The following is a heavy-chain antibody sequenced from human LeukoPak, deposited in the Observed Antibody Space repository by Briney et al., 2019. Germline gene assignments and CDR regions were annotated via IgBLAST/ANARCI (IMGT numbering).Heavy chain of an antibody. V-gene: IGHV3-9*03. CDR3: AKGGGGRLIYYYYMDV. CDR2: ISWNSDSI. D-gene: IGHD3-16*01. CDR1: GFSFSNYW. Sequence: PGGSLRLSCAASGFSFSNYWMHWVRQAPGEGLVWVSGISWNSDSIDYANSVKGRFTISRDNAKNSLYLQMNSLRTEDMALYYCAKGGGGRLIYYYYMDVWGKGTTVTVSS. J-gene: IGHJ6*03.